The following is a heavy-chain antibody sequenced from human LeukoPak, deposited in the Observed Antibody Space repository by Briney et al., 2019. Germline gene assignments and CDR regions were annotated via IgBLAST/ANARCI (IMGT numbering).Heavy chain of an antibody. V-gene: IGHV4-4*07. Sequence: PSDTLSHTRSLSGGSISFHLWSYPPAPAEGGLEWIGRIYTSESTNYNPSRKSRVTMSVDTSKNQFSLKLSSVTAADTAVYYCARGVGALDYWGQGTLVSVSS. CDR2: IYTSEST. D-gene: IGHD1-26*01. J-gene: IGHJ4*02. CDR1: GGSISFHL. CDR3: ARGVGALDY.